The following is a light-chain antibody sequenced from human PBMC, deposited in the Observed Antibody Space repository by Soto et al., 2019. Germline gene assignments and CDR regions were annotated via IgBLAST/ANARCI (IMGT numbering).Light chain of an antibody. J-gene: IGKJ5*01. CDR2: LGS. CDR1: QSLLHSNSNTY. CDR3: MQPLQIPIT. V-gene: IGKV2-28*01. Sequence: DIVLTQSPAYLPVTPGEPASISCTSSQSLLHSNSNTYLAWYLQKPGQSPQPLIYLGSNRAPGVSDRFSGGGAGTHCTLNISRVQAEDVGIYFCMQPLQIPITFGQGTRLETK.